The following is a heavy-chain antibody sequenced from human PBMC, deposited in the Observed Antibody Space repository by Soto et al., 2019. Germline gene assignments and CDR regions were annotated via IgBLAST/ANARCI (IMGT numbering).Heavy chain of an antibody. CDR1: GYIISELS. V-gene: IGHV1-24*01. J-gene: IGHJ6*02. CDR2: FDPEDGET. D-gene: IGHD3-9*01. Sequence: ASVKVSCKVSGYIISELSIHWVRQAPGKGLEWMGGFDPEDGETIYAQKFQGRVTMTEDTSTNTAYLELRSLRSEDTAVYYCACYDILTGSFLSSAYYFYAVDIWGQGTTVTVSS. CDR3: ACYDILTGSFLSSAYYFYAVDI.